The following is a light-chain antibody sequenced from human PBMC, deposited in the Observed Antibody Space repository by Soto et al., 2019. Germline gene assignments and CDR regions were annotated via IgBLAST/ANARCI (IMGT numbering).Light chain of an antibody. CDR1: HTNIGNNF. Sequence: QSVLTQPPSVSAAPGQKVTISCSGSHTNIGNNFVSWYQHLPGTAPKLLIFDNNKRPPGIPDRFSGSKGGTSATLDITGLQPGDEADYFCGTWDYSLTTVVFGGGTKLTVL. CDR3: GTWDYSLTTVV. CDR2: DNN. V-gene: IGLV1-51*01. J-gene: IGLJ2*01.